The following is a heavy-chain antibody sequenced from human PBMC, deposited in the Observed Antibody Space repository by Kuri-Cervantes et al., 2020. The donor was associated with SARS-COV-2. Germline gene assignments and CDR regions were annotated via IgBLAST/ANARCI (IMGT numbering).Heavy chain of an antibody. Sequence: LSLTCAASGFTFSSYSMNWVRQAPGKGLEWVSSISSSSSYIYYADSVKGRFTISRDNAKNTLYLQMNSLRAEDTAVYYCARDRAAPYYYGSGSYLAAHYYYGMDVWGQGTTVTVSS. D-gene: IGHD3-10*01. V-gene: IGHV3-21*01. J-gene: IGHJ6*02. CDR1: GFTFSSYS. CDR2: ISSSSSYI. CDR3: ARDRAAPYYYGSGSYLAAHYYYGMDV.